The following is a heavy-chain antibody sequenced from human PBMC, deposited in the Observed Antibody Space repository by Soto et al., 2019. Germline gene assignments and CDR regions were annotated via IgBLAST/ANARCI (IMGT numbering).Heavy chain of an antibody. V-gene: IGHV4-39*01. Sequence: SETLSLTCTVSGGSISSSSYYWGWIRQPPGKGLEWIGSIYYSGSTYYNPSLKSRVTISVDTSKNQFSLKLSSVTAADTAVYYCARHGRPLEWELRVFDYWGQGTLVTVSS. J-gene: IGHJ4*02. CDR2: IYYSGST. D-gene: IGHD1-26*01. CDR3: ARHGRPLEWELRVFDY. CDR1: GGSISSSSYY.